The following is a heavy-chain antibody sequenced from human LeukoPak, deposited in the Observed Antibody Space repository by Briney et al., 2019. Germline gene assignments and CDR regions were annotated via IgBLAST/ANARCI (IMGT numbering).Heavy chain of an antibody. CDR2: IYIGGNP. V-gene: IGHV3-66*01. Sequence: GGSLRLSCAASGFNVSGYYMTWVRQSPGKGLEWVSVIYIGGNPHYADSVKGRFTISRDKPKNTLYLQMNSLRAEDTAVFYCARERYSGGTFDIWGQGTMVTVSS. J-gene: IGHJ3*02. D-gene: IGHD1-26*01. CDR3: ARERYSGGTFDI. CDR1: GFNVSGYY.